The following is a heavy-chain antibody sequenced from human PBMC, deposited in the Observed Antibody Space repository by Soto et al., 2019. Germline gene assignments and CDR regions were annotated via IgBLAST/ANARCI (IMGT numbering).Heavy chain of an antibody. Sequence: GASVKVSCKASGYTFTSYYMHWVRQAPGQGLEWMGIINPSGGSTSYAQKFQGRVTMTRDTSTSTVYMELSSLRSEDTAVYYCACQKYSGYDSSITYDDYWGQGTLVTVSS. J-gene: IGHJ4*02. CDR3: ACQKYSGYDSSITYDDY. CDR2: INPSGGST. CDR1: GYTFTSYY. D-gene: IGHD5-12*01. V-gene: IGHV1-46*03.